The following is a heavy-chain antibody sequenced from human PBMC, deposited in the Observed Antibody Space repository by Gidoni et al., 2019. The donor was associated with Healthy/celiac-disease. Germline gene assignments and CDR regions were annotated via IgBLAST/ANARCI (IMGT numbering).Heavy chain of an antibody. CDR2: ISGSGGST. Sequence: TASGFTFSSYAMSWVRQAPGKGLEWVSAISGSGGSTYYADSVKGRFTISRDNSKNTLYLQMNSLRAEDTAVYYCAKQRYSSSWTDYWGQGTLVTVSS. CDR3: AKQRYSSSWTDY. CDR1: GFTFSSYA. D-gene: IGHD6-13*01. J-gene: IGHJ4*02. V-gene: IGHV3-23*01.